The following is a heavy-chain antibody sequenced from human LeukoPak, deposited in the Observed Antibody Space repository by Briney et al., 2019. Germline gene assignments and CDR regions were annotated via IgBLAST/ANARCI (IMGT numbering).Heavy chain of an antibody. CDR2: IYYSGST. D-gene: IGHD6-19*01. CDR1: GGSISSTRFY. J-gene: IGHJ4*02. CDR3: ARHDQRQSLVYFDY. V-gene: IGHV4-39*01. Sequence: NPSETLSLTCTVSGGSISSTRFYWGWIRRSPGKGLEWIGTIYYSGSTYYNPSLKSRVIISVDTSKNQFSLKLNSVTAADTAVYYCARHDQRQSLVYFDYWGQGTLVTVSS.